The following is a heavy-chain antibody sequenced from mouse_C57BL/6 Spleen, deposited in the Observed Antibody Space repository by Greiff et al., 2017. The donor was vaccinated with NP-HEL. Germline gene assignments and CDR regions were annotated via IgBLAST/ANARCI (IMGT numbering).Heavy chain of an antibody. CDR2: IDPSDSYT. CDR3: AKGGVTYFDY. J-gene: IGHJ2*01. CDR1: GYTFTSYW. V-gene: IGHV1-69*01. D-gene: IGHD2-5*01. Sequence: VQLQQPGAELVMPGGSVKLSCKASGYTFTSYWMHWVKQRPGQGLEWIGEIDPSDSYTNYNQKFKGKSTLTVDKSSSTAYMQLSSLTSEDSAVYYCAKGGVTYFDYWGQGTLSQSPQ.